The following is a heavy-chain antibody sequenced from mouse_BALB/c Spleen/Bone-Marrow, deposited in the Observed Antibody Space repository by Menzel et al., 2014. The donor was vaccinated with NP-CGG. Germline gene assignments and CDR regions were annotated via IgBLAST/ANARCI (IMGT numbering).Heavy chain of an antibody. J-gene: IGHJ1*01. CDR3: ARLNYYGNLFV. Sequence: EVKLQESGGGLVQPGGSLKLSCAASGFDFSRYWMSWVRQAPGKGLEWIGEINPESSTINYTPSLKDKFIISRDNAKNTLYLQMSKVRSEDTALYYCARLNYYGNLFVWGAGTTVTASS. V-gene: IGHV4-1*02. D-gene: IGHD1-1*01. CDR1: GFDFSRYW. CDR2: INPESSTI.